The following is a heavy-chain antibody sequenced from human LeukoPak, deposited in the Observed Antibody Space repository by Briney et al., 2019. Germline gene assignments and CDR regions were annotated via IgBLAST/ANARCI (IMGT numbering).Heavy chain of an antibody. CDR1: GYSFTSYW. Sequence: GESLKISCKGSGYSFTSYWIAWVRQMPGKGLEWMGIIYPGDSDTRYSPSFQGQVTTSADKSITTAYLQWSSLKASDTAMYYCVRGYCSINTCRRLDYWGQGTLVTVSS. D-gene: IGHD2-2*01. CDR2: IYPGDSDT. J-gene: IGHJ4*02. CDR3: VRGYCSINTCRRLDY. V-gene: IGHV5-51*01.